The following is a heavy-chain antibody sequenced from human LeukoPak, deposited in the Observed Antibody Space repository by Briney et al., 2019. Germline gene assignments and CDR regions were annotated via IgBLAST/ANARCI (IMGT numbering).Heavy chain of an antibody. CDR3: ARELAETYYYYGMDV. J-gene: IGHJ6*02. CDR2: IYTSGST. Sequence: SQTLSLTCTVSGGSISSGGYYWSWIRQPAGKGLEWIGRIYTSGSTNYNPSLKSRVTMSVDTSKNQFSLKLSSVTAADTAVYYCARELAETYYYYGMDVWGQGTTVTVSS. V-gene: IGHV4-61*02. CDR1: GGSISSGGYY.